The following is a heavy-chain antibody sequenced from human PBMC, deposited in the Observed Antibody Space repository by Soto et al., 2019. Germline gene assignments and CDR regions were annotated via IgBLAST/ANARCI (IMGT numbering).Heavy chain of an antibody. J-gene: IGHJ4*02. CDR1: GGTFSSYG. D-gene: IGHD1-26*01. CDR3: ARSVGVTTLSYLDY. CDR2: IIPMFGTA. V-gene: IGHV1-69*13. Sequence: SVKVSCKAAGGTFSSYGISWVRQAPGQGLEWMGGIIPMFGTATHTQNFQGRLTITAHESTSTAYMELSSLRSEDTAVYFCARSVGVTTLSYLDYWGQGTLVTVSS.